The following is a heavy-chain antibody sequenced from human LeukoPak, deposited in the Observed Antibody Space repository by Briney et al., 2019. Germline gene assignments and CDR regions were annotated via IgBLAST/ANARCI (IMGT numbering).Heavy chain of an antibody. D-gene: IGHD6-13*01. CDR2: ISSSGSTI. CDR3: ARGLSSWFLYFDY. CDR1: GFTFSNYY. J-gene: IGHJ4*02. Sequence: GGSLRLSCAASGFTFSNYYMSWIRQAPGKGLEWVSYISSSGSTIYYADSVKGRFTISRDNAKNSLYLQMNSLRAEDTAVYYCARGLSSWFLYFDYWGQGTLVTVSS. V-gene: IGHV3-11*04.